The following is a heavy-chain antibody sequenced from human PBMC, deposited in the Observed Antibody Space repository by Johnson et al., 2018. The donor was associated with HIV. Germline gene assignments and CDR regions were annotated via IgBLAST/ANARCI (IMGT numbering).Heavy chain of an antibody. CDR1: RFTFDDYA. D-gene: IGHD3-10*01. CDR3: ARDKYGLPSGTFDI. CDR2: INWSGGTT. V-gene: IGHV3-20*04. Sequence: VQLVESGGGLVQPGRSLRISCAASRFTFDDYAMHWVRQVPGKGLEWVSGINWSGGTTGYSASVQGRFTISRDNAKNSLYLQMNSLRAEETAFYYCARDKYGLPSGTFDIWGQGTMVTVSS. J-gene: IGHJ3*02.